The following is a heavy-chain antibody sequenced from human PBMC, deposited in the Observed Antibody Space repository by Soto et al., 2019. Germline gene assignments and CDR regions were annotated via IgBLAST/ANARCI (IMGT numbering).Heavy chain of an antibody. CDR3: ARLPKYYYDSSGYYIPAFDI. Sequence: SETLSLTCTVSVGSISSGGYYWSWIRQHPGKGLEWIGYIYYSGSTYYNPSLKSRVTISVDTSKNQFSLKLSSVTAADTAVYYCARLPKYYYDSSGYYIPAFDIWGQGTMVTVSS. CDR1: VGSISSGGYY. CDR2: IYYSGST. J-gene: IGHJ3*02. D-gene: IGHD3-22*01. V-gene: IGHV4-31*03.